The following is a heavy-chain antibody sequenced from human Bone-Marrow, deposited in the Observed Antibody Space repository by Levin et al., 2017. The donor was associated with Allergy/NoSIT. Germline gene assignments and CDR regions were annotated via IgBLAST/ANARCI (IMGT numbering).Heavy chain of an antibody. Sequence: ASVKVSCKASGYTFSKFAIQWVRRAPGQGPEWMGWINAGSGYTRYSQKFQGRVSITRDTSANTAYMELSSLRSEDTAVYYCARDTRLYDYSGYYDSWGQGTLVTVSS. CDR2: INAGSGYT. V-gene: IGHV1-3*01. J-gene: IGHJ5*01. D-gene: IGHD3-22*01. CDR1: GYTFSKFA. CDR3: ARDTRLYDYSGYYDS.